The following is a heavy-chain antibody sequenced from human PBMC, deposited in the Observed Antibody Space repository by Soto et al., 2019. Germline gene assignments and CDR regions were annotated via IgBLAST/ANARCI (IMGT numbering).Heavy chain of an antibody. CDR2: IHRSGGAK. Sequence: LRLSCAATGFTFRDYAMNWVRQAPGKGLEWVSGIHRSGGAKYYADSVKVRFTISRDNSKNMLWLQMNSLTADDTAVYYCAKCGVADLHNDYWGQGTLVTVSS. J-gene: IGHJ4*02. CDR1: GFTFRDYA. CDR3: AKCGVADLHNDY. V-gene: IGHV3-23*01. D-gene: IGHD2-21*01.